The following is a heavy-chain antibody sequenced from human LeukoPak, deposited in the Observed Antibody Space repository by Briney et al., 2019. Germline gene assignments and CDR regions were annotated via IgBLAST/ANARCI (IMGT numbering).Heavy chain of an antibody. D-gene: IGHD6-6*01. CDR1: GFTVSSNY. CDR3: ARAEQLLLGY. Sequence: GGSLRLSCAASGFTVSSNYMSWVRQAPGKGLEWVSVIYSGGSTYYADFVKGRFTISRENSKNTLYLQMNSLRAEDTAVYYCARAEQLLLGYWGQGTLVTVSS. V-gene: IGHV3-66*02. CDR2: IYSGGST. J-gene: IGHJ4*02.